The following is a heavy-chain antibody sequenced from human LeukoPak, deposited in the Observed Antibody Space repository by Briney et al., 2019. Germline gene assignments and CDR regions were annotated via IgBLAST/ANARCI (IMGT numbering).Heavy chain of an antibody. CDR2: ISGSGSSI. V-gene: IGHV3-48*03. CDR1: GFTFSTYE. D-gene: IGHD6-13*01. CDR3: ARDPGIAAALDY. Sequence: PGGSLRLSCAASGFTFSTYEMTWVRQAPGEGLEWVSYISGSGSSIYYVDSVKGRFTISRDNAKNSLYLQMISLRAEDTAVYYCARDPGIAAALDYWGQGTLVTVSS. J-gene: IGHJ4*02.